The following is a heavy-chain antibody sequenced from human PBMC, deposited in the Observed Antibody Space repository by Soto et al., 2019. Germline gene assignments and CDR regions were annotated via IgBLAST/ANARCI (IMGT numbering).Heavy chain of an antibody. CDR2: ISYDGINK. Sequence: GGSLRLSCAASGFTFSSYAMNWVRQAPGKGLEWVAGISYDGINKYYADSVKGSFTISRDNSKTTLYLQMNSLRAEDTVVYYCATATAIVVVLDVTPDYWGQGTLVTVSS. D-gene: IGHD2-15*01. J-gene: IGHJ4*02. CDR1: GFTFSSYA. CDR3: ATATAIVVVLDVTPDY. V-gene: IGHV3-30-3*01.